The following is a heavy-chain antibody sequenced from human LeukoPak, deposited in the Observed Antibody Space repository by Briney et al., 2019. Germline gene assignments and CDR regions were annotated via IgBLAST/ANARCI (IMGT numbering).Heavy chain of an antibody. V-gene: IGHV5-51*01. D-gene: IGHD4-17*01. Sequence: GESLKISCKGSGYSFASYWIAWVRQMPGKGLEWMGIIYPRDSDTRYSPSFQGQVTISADKSISTAYLQWSSLTASDTAMYYCARRGKSTVITYDIPLYHFDYWGQGTLVTVSS. J-gene: IGHJ4*02. CDR3: ARRGKSTVITYDIPLYHFDY. CDR2: IYPRDSDT. CDR1: GYSFASYW.